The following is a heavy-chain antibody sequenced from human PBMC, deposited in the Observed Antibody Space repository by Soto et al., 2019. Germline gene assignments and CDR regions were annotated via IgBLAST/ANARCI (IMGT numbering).Heavy chain of an antibody. D-gene: IGHD3-3*01. CDR3: ARGPTYYDFWSGPYGMDV. V-gene: IGHV4-30-4*01. CDR2: IYYSGST. CDR1: GGSISSGDYY. Sequence: SETLSLTCTVSGGSISSGDYYWSWIRQPPGKGLEWIGYIYYSGSTYYNPSLKSRVTISVDTSKNQFSLKLSSVTAADTAVYYCARGPTYYDFWSGPYGMDVWGQGTTVTVSS. J-gene: IGHJ6*02.